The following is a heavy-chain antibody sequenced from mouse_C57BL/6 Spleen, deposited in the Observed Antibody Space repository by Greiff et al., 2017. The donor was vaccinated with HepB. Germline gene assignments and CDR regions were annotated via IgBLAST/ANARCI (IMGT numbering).Heavy chain of an antibody. V-gene: IGHV1-22*01. J-gene: IGHJ1*03. D-gene: IGHD4-1*01. CDR1: GYTFTDYN. CDR2: INPNNGGT. Sequence: EVQLQQSGPELVKPGASVKMSCKASGYTFTDYNMHWVKQSHGKSLEWIGYINPNNGGTSYNQKFKGKATLTVNKSSSAAYMELRSLTSEDSAVYYCARAGTEGRDFDVWGTGTTVTVSS. CDR3: ARAGTEGRDFDV.